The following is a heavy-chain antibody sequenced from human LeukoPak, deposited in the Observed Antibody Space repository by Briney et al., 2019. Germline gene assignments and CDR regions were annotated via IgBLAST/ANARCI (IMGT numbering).Heavy chain of an antibody. Sequence: GGSLRLSCAASGFSVSTNYMNWARQAPAKGLEWVSILYSGSTTYYTDSVRGRFTISRDNSRNTLYLHMTNLRAEDTAVYYCARVGDHYHWYLDLWGRGSLLTVSS. V-gene: IGHV3-53*01. J-gene: IGHJ2*01. CDR1: GFSVSTNY. D-gene: IGHD3-10*01. CDR3: ARVGDHYHWYLDL. CDR2: LYSGSTT.